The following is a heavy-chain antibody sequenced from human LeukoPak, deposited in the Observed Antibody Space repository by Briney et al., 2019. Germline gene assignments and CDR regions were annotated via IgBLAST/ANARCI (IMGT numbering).Heavy chain of an antibody. CDR3: AKTYYYGSGSPAEAFDV. J-gene: IGHJ3*01. V-gene: IGHV5-51*01. D-gene: IGHD3-10*01. CDR1: GYSFTSYW. CDR2: IYPDDSDT. Sequence: GESLKISCKGSGYSFTSYWIGWVRQMPGKGLEWMGFIYPDDSDTRYSPSFQGQVTISADKSISTAYLQWSSLKASDTAMYYCAKTYYYGSGSPAEAFDVWGQGTVVTISS.